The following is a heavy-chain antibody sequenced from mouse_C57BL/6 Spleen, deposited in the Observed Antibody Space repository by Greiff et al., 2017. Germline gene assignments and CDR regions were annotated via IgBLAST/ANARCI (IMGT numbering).Heavy chain of an antibody. CDR3: AIDIRTGHASVFAY. D-gene: IGHD3-2*02. Sequence: VQLQQPGAELVKPGASVKMSCKASGYTFTSSWIHWVKQRPGQGLEWIGEIDPGSGSTNYNEKFKSKATLSVDTSSSTAYMQLSSLTSEDSAVYYCAIDIRTGHASVFAYWGQGTLVTVSA. V-gene: IGHV1-55*01. J-gene: IGHJ3*01. CDR1: GYTFTSSW. CDR2: IDPGSGST.